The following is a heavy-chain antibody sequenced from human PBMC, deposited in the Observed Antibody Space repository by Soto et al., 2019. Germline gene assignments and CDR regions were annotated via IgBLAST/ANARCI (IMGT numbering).Heavy chain of an antibody. V-gene: IGHV1-69*01. D-gene: IGHD4-17*01. J-gene: IGHJ3*02. Sequence: QVQLVQSGAEVKKPGSSVKVSCKASGGSFSTYGISWVRQVPGQGLEWMGGFIPVFTTAKYAQKFQGRVSITADESTYTAYMELSSLRSEDTAVYFCARDGVDVSRTTVRHGALDIWGQGTVVTVSS. CDR3: ARDGVDVSRTTVRHGALDI. CDR1: GGSFSTYG. CDR2: FIPVFTTA.